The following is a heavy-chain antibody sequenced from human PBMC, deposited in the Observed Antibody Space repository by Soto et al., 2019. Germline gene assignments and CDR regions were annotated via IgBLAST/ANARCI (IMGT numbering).Heavy chain of an antibody. Sequence: LSLTCTVSGGSITYYHWSWIRQPAGKGLEWIGRIYSSGSTNYNPSLKSRVTMSVDTSENKFSLNLNSVTAADTAVYYCARARFGETLLFDSWGQGALVTVSS. V-gene: IGHV4-4*07. CDR3: ARARFGETLLFDS. D-gene: IGHD3-10*02. J-gene: IGHJ4*02. CDR2: IYSSGST. CDR1: GGSITYYH.